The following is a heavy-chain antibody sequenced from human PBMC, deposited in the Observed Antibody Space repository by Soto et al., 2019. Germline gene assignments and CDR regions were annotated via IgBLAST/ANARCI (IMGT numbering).Heavy chain of an antibody. D-gene: IGHD3-9*01. Sequence: ASVKVSCKASGYMFTTYYMHWVRHAPGQGLEWMGVINPSGGSTWYAQNFQGRVTMTRDTSTSTVYMELSSLRSEDTAVYYCAREYYDILTGYYNPPPYFYYYGMDVWGQGTTVTVSS. J-gene: IGHJ6*02. CDR2: INPSGGST. V-gene: IGHV1-46*01. CDR1: GYMFTTYY. CDR3: AREYYDILTGYYNPPPYFYYYGMDV.